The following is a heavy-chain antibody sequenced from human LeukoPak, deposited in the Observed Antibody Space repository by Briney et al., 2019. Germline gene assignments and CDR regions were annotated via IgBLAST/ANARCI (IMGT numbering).Heavy chain of an antibody. D-gene: IGHD6-13*01. V-gene: IGHV1-46*01. Sequence: ASVKVSCKASGYTFTSYYMHWVRQAPGQGLEWMGIINPSGGSTSYAQKFQGRVTMTRDTSTSTVYMELSSLRSEDTAVYYCARARDSSSWYGRTGFDPWGQGTLVTVSS. CDR3: ARARDSSSWYGRTGFDP. J-gene: IGHJ5*02. CDR2: INPSGGST. CDR1: GYTFTSYY.